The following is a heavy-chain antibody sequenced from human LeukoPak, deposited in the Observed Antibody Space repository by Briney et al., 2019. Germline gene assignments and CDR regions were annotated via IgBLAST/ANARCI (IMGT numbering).Heavy chain of an antibody. CDR2: INHRGST. CDR1: SGSFSGYY. CDR3: ARVQYYYDSNGYQDWSFDL. V-gene: IGHV4-34*01. J-gene: IGHJ2*01. Sequence: SETLSLTCAVYSGSFSGYYWSWIRQPPGKGLEWIGEINHRGSTNYNPSLKSRVTMSVDTSKNQFSLKLSSVTAADTAVYYCARVQYYYDSNGYQDWSFDLWGRGTPVTVSS. D-gene: IGHD3-22*01.